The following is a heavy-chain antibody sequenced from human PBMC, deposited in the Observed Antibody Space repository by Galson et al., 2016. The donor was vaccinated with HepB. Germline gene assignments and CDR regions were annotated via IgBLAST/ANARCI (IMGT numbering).Heavy chain of an antibody. J-gene: IGHJ4*02. CDR3: ARGGNYGYT. Sequence: SLRLSCAASGFTVSNNFMRWVRQAPGKGLEWVSLIYSGGGTHYVDSVKGRFIISRDNSKNTLYLQMNSLRVEDTAVYYCARGGNYGYTWGKGILVVVSS. D-gene: IGHD1-26*01. V-gene: IGHV3-53*01. CDR2: IYSGGGT. CDR1: GFTVSNNF.